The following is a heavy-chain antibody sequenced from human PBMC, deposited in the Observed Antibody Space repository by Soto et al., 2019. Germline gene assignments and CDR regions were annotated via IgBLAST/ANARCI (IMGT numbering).Heavy chain of an antibody. CDR1: GGPLSSGSYY. Sequence: PSETLSLTCTVSGGPLSSGSYYWSWIRKSAGKGLEWIGRIYATGTTDYNPSLKSRVMMSVDTSKKQFSLRLRSVTAADTAVYYCVRDGTKTLRDWFDPWGQGISVTVSS. J-gene: IGHJ5*02. V-gene: IGHV4-61*02. CDR3: VRDGTKTLRDWFDP. D-gene: IGHD1-1*01. CDR2: IYATGTT.